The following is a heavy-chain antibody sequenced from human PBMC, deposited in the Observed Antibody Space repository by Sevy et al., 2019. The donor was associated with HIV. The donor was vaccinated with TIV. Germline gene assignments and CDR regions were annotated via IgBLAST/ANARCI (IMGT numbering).Heavy chain of an antibody. D-gene: IGHD2-15*01. Sequence: GGSLRLSCAASGFTFSSYAIHWVRQAPGKGLEWVAVISYDGSNKYYADSVKGRFTISRDNSKNTLYLQMNSLRAEDTAVYYCAREGDIEEDVSAFDIWGQGTMVTVSS. J-gene: IGHJ3*02. CDR3: AREGDIEEDVSAFDI. V-gene: IGHV3-30-3*01. CDR1: GFTFSSYA. CDR2: ISYDGSNK.